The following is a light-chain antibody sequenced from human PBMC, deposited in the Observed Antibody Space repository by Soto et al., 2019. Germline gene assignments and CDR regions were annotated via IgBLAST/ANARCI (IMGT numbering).Light chain of an antibody. CDR2: GAS. CDR3: QQYDYWPPYT. V-gene: IGKV3-15*01. Sequence: EIVMTQSPATLSVSPGERAIVSGRASQSIRDNLAWYQQTPGRAPRLLIYGASIRATGVPARFSGSGSGTEFALTISSLQSEDFAVYYCQQYDYWPPYTFGQGTKVEIK. CDR1: QSIRDN. J-gene: IGKJ2*01.